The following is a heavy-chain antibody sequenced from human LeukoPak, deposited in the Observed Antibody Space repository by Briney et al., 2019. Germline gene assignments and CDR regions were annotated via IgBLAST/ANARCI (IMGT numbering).Heavy chain of an antibody. CDR2: IYYSGST. Sequence: SETLSLTCTVSGGSIRTYYWSWIRQPPGKGLECIGYIYYSGSTNYNPSLMSRVTISVDTSKNQFSLKLSSVTAADTAVYYCATVGQDYDLLTGYSYYYAMDVWGKGTTVTVSS. CDR1: GGSIRTYY. J-gene: IGHJ6*04. D-gene: IGHD3-9*01. CDR3: ATVGQDYDLLTGYSYYYAMDV. V-gene: IGHV4-59*01.